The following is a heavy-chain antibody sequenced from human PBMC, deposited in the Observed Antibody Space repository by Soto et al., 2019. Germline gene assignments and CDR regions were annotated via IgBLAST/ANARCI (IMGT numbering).Heavy chain of an antibody. Sequence: SDTLSLTCTVSGDSITISSHYWGWIRQPPGKGLECIANIYYDGNTYYNPSLKSRVAISLDTSKNQFSLRLNSVTAADTAVYYCARVPDYWGQGILVTVSS. J-gene: IGHJ4*02. V-gene: IGHV4-39*01. CDR1: GDSITISSHY. CDR3: ARVPDY. D-gene: IGHD2-2*01. CDR2: IYYDGNT.